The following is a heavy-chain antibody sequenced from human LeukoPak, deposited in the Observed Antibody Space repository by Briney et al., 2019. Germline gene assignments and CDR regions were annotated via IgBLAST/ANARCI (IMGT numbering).Heavy chain of an antibody. CDR1: GGSISSGDYY. CDR3: AISSGYYYGVFDY. J-gene: IGHJ4*02. CDR2: IYYSGST. V-gene: IGHV4-30-4*01. Sequence: SQTLSLTCTVSGGSISSGDYYWSWIRQPPGKGLEWIGYIYYSGSTYYNPSLKSRVTISVDTSKNQFSLKLSSVTAADTAVYYCAISSGYYYGVFDYWGQGTLVTVSS. D-gene: IGHD3-22*01.